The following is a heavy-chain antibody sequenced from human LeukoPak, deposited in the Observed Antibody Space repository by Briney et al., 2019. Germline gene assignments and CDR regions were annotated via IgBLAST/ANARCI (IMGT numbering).Heavy chain of an antibody. Sequence: GGSLRLSCAASGFVFSGYGMHWARQAPGKGLEWVAVISYDGTNEYYADSVKGRFTISRDNSKNTLSLQMNSLRAEDTAVYYCARGGYTSSWFYFDYWGPGTLVTVSS. CDR2: ISYDGTNE. J-gene: IGHJ4*02. CDR3: ARGGYTSSWFYFDY. D-gene: IGHD6-13*01. CDR1: GFVFSGYG. V-gene: IGHV3-30*03.